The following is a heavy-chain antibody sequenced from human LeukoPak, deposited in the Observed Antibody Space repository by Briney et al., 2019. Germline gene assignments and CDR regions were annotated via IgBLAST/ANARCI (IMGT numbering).Heavy chain of an antibody. D-gene: IGHD4-17*01. J-gene: IGHJ5*02. V-gene: IGHV3-53*01. CDR3: IVFGDSNH. Sequence: GGSLRLSCAASGFSFSDHYIDWVRQAPGKGLEWVSAIHTSGDTCYADSVKGRFTISRDTSKNTLYLQINSLRVEDTAVYYCIVFGDSNHWGQGTLVTVSS. CDR1: GFSFSDHY. CDR2: IHTSGDT.